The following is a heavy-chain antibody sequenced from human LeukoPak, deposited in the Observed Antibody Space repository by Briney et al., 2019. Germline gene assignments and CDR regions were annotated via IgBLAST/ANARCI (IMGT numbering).Heavy chain of an antibody. D-gene: IGHD6-6*01. CDR1: GGTFSSYA. CDR3: ARGEGKQLVQEDS. Sequence: SVKVSCKASGGTFSSYAISWVRQAPGQGLEWMGGIIPIFGTANYAQKFHGRVTITADESTSTAYMELSSLRSEDTAVYYCARGEGKQLVQEDSWGQGTLVTVSS. J-gene: IGHJ4*02. V-gene: IGHV1-69*13. CDR2: IIPIFGTA.